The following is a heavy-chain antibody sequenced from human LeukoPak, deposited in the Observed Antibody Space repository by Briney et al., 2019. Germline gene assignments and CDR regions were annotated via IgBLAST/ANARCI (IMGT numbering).Heavy chain of an antibody. Sequence: GGSLRLSCAASGFSFSSYAMGWVRQAPGKGLEWVSAITASGGNTYYADSVKGRFTISRDNSKNTLYLQVNSLRAEDTAVYYCAKGNGYSYGRYYFDYWGQGTLVTVSS. D-gene: IGHD5-18*01. J-gene: IGHJ4*02. CDR3: AKGNGYSYGRYYFDY. V-gene: IGHV3-23*01. CDR1: GFSFSSYA. CDR2: ITASGGNT.